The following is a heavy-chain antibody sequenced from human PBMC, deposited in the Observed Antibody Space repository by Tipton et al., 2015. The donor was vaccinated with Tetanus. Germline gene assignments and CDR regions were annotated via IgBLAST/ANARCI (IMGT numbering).Heavy chain of an antibody. CDR1: GYNFVNFG. CDR3: ARVQEQRIYFYGMDV. V-gene: IGHV1-18*01. CDR2: ISAYNGKT. D-gene: IGHD6-25*01. Sequence: QVQLVQSGSEMKEPGASVKVSCKASGYNFVNFGITWVRQAPGQGLEWVGWISAYNGKTKYAQKLQGIVTMTTDRSASTAYMDLRRLRPDDTAVYYCARVQEQRIYFYGMDVWGQGTTVTVSS. J-gene: IGHJ6*02.